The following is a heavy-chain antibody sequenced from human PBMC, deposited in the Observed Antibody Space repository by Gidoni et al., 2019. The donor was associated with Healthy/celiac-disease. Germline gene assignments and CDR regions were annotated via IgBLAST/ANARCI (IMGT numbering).Heavy chain of an antibody. CDR3: ARGVAAADNHSYYMDV. V-gene: IGHV1-69*01. CDR1: GGTLSSNA. D-gene: IGHD6-13*01. Sequence: QGQLVQAGAEVKKPGSSVKVSCKASGGTLSSNAISWVRQAPGQGLAWMGGIIPIFGPAHYAQKFQGRVTLTAHESTRTAYLELSSLGSEDTAVYYCARGVAAADNHSYYMDVWGNGTTVTVSS. CDR2: IIPIFGPA. J-gene: IGHJ6*03.